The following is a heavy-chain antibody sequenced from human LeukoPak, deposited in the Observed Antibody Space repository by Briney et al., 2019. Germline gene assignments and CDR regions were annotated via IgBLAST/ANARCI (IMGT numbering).Heavy chain of an antibody. D-gene: IGHD5-24*01. CDR3: ARIEARDGYNYRDY. V-gene: IGHV4-34*01. CDR2: INHSGST. J-gene: IGHJ4*02. Sequence: SETLSLTCAVYGGSFSGYYWSWIRQPPGKGLEWIGEINHSGSTNYNPSLKSRVTISVDTSKNQFPLKLSSVTAADTAVYYCARIEARDGYNYRDYWGQGTLVSVSS. CDR1: GGSFSGYY.